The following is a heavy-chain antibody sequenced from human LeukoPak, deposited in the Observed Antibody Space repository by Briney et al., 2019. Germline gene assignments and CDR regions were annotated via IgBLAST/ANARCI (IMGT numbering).Heavy chain of an antibody. D-gene: IGHD3-10*01. CDR3: AREVWFGESAYYFDY. Sequence: GGSLRLSCAASGFTFSTYSMSWVRQAPGKGLEWVSYISGSSDAIYYADSVKGRFTISRDNAKNSLYLQMNSLRDEDTAVYYCAREVWFGESAYYFDYWGQGTLVTVSS. CDR2: ISGSSDAI. V-gene: IGHV3-48*02. CDR1: GFTFSTYS. J-gene: IGHJ4*02.